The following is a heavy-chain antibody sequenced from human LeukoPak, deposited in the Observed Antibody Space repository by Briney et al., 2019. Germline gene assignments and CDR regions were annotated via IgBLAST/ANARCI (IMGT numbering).Heavy chain of an antibody. D-gene: IGHD3-10*01. Sequence: PSETLSLTCAVSGGSISSGGYSWSWIRQPPGKGLEWIGYIYHSGSTYYNPSLKSRVTISVDRSKNQFSLKLSSVTAADTAVYYCARDPGGQFDYWGQGTLVTVSS. V-gene: IGHV4-30-2*01. CDR2: IYHSGST. J-gene: IGHJ4*02. CDR1: GGSISSGGYS. CDR3: ARDPGGQFDY.